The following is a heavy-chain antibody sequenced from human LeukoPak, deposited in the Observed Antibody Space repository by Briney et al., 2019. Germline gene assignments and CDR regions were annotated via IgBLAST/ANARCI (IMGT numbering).Heavy chain of an antibody. CDR3: ARLPYSSSWYVHRAYFDY. CDR1: GVSISSSSYY. Sequence: SETLSLTCTVSGVSISSSSYYWGWIRQPPGKGLEWIGSIYYSGSTYYNPSLKSRVTISVDTSKNQFSLKLSSVTAADTAVYYCARLPYSSSWYVHRAYFDYWGQGTLVTVSS. CDR2: IYYSGST. J-gene: IGHJ4*02. D-gene: IGHD6-13*01. V-gene: IGHV4-39*07.